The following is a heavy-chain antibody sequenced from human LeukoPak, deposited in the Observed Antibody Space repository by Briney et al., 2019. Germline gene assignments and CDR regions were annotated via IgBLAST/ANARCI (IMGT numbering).Heavy chain of an antibody. D-gene: IGHD5-12*01. Sequence: PSETLSLTCTVSGGSVTTDYWSSIRQPPGKGLEWIGYFSYSGSTNYNPSLKSRVTISVDTSKNQFSLKLSSVTAADTAVYYCARGPLDSGYTYFDYWGQGTLVSVAS. CDR2: FSYSGST. CDR1: GGSVTTDY. V-gene: IGHV4-59*02. CDR3: ARGPLDSGYTYFDY. J-gene: IGHJ4*02.